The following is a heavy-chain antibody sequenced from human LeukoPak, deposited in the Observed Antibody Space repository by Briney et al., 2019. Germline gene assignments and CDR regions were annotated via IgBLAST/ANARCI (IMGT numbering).Heavy chain of an antibody. CDR2: ISAYNGNT. CDR1: GYTFTSYA. Sequence: ASVKVSCKASGYTFTSYASSWVRQAPGQGREWMGWISAYNGNTNYAQKLQGRVTMTTDTSTSTAYMELRSLRSDDTAVYYCARDRVGSSGSYGPDYWGQGTLVTVSS. V-gene: IGHV1-18*01. J-gene: IGHJ4*02. CDR3: ARDRVGSSGSYGPDY. D-gene: IGHD6-19*01.